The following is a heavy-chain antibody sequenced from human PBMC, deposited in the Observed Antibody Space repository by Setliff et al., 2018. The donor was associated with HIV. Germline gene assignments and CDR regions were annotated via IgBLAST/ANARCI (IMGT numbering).Heavy chain of an antibody. D-gene: IGHD5-18*01. CDR1: GFTFSSSV. Sequence: PGGSLRLSCAASGFTFSSSVMSWVRQAPGKGLEWVSNLYSGGTTYYADSVKGRFTISRDNSKNTVYLQMNSLRAEDTAVYYCARVDTTMVQNWHFDLWGRGTLVTVSS. CDR2: LYSGGTT. J-gene: IGHJ2*01. V-gene: IGHV3-53*01. CDR3: ARVDTTMVQNWHFDL.